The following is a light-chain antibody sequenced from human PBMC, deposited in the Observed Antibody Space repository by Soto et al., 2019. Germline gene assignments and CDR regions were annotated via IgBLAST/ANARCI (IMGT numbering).Light chain of an antibody. J-gene: IGLJ2*01. CDR1: RSNIGSNF. CDR3: AAWDDSLSGPV. Sequence: QSVLTQPPSASGTPGQRVTISCSGSRSNIGSNFVYWYQQFPGTAPKLLIYKNNQRPSGVPDRFSGSKSGTSASLAISGLQSEDEADYYCAAWDDSLSGPVFGGGTKLTVL. CDR2: KNN. V-gene: IGLV1-47*01.